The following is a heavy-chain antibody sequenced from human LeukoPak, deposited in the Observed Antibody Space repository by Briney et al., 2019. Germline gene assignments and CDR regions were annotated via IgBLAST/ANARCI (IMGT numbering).Heavy chain of an antibody. CDR2: IFYSGST. CDR1: GGSLSSSY. Sequence: PSETLSLTCTVPGGSLSSSYWSWIRQPPGRGLEWIGYIFYSGSTHYNPSPKSRVTIPVDPTKNPVSLPLTSVPAADTAVYYCARQEEWDQPRHFWGERTRDRVS. CDR3: ARQEEWDQPRHF. V-gene: IGHV4-59*08. J-gene: IGHJ4*02. D-gene: IGHD1-26*01.